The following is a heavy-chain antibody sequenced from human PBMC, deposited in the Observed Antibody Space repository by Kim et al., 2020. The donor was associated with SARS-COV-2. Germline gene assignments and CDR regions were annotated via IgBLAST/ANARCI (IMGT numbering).Heavy chain of an antibody. D-gene: IGHD3-22*01. J-gene: IGHJ4*02. V-gene: IGHV4-39*01. CDR3: ARLSFGSSGYYYGGFDY. Sequence: SETLSLTCTVSGGSISSSSYYWGWIRQPPGKGVEWSGSIHYSGSTYYNPSLKSRITISEDTSKNQFSLKLSSVTAADTAVYYCARLSFGSSGYYYGGFDYWGPGPLVSVSS. CDR2: IHYSGST. CDR1: GGSISSSSYY.